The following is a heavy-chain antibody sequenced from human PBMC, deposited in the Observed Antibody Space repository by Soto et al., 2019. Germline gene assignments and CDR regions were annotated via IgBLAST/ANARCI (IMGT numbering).Heavy chain of an antibody. Sequence: ASVKVSCKASGGTFSSYAISWVRQAPGQGLEWMGGIIPVFGTGIYAQKFQGRVMITADKSTNTAYMELSSLRSEDTAVYFCARVGGTGGYTYGLDYWGQGTLVTVSS. CDR2: IIPVFGTG. V-gene: IGHV1-69*06. CDR1: GGTFSSYA. D-gene: IGHD5-18*01. CDR3: ARVGGTGGYTYGLDY. J-gene: IGHJ4*02.